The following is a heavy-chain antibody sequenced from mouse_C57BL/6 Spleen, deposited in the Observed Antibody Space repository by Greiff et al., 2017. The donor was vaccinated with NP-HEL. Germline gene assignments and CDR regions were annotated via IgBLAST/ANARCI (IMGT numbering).Heavy chain of an antibody. Sequence: EVKLEESGGGLVKPGGSLKLSCAASGFTFSDYGMHWVRQAPEKGLEWVAYISSGSSTIYYADTVKGRFTISRDNAKNTLFLQMTSLRSEDAAMYYCERGDGSRYYDAMDYWGQGTSVTVSS. CDR2: ISSGSSTI. J-gene: IGHJ4*01. D-gene: IGHD1-1*01. CDR3: ERGDGSRYYDAMDY. V-gene: IGHV5-17*01. CDR1: GFTFSDYG.